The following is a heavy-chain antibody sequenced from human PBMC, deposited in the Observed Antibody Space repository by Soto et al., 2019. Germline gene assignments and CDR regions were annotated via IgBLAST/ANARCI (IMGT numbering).Heavy chain of an antibody. CDR2: FYKTGST. CDR3: ASEMRDTVTCLDC. V-gene: IGHV4-30-4*01. D-gene: IGHD4-17*01. Sequence: QVQLQESGPGLLKPSQTLPLTCTFSGGSISSGDYYWSGIRQTPGKGLEWIGYFYKTGSTDYNPSLKRPVTKSVAQSKTQVCSILRSVTAADTNVYYCASEMRDTVTCLDCRGAGTLVKVSS. J-gene: IGHJ4*02. CDR1: GGSISSGDYY.